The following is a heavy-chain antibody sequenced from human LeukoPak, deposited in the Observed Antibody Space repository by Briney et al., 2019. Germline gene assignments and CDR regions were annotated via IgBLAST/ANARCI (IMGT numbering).Heavy chain of an antibody. CDR3: AEDSDGMDV. CDR1: GFTFSSYA. J-gene: IGHJ6*02. CDR2: ISGSGATT. Sequence: GGSLRLSCAASGFTFSSYAIAWVRQAPGKGLEWVSAISGSGATTHYADSVKGRFAISRDNSKNTLYLQMNSLRAEDTAVYYCAEDSDGMDVWGQGTTVTVSS. V-gene: IGHV3-23*01.